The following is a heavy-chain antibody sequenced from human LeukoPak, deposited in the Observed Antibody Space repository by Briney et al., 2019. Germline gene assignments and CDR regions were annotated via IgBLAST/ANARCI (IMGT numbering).Heavy chain of an antibody. CDR3: ERDEVLLWFGESLSLDY. D-gene: IGHD3-10*01. Sequence: GGSLRLSCAASGFTFSSYSMNWVRQAPGKGLEWVSSISSSSSYIYYADSVKGRFTISRDNAKNSLYLQMNSLRAEDTAVYYCERDEVLLWFGESLSLDYWGQGTLVTVSS. V-gene: IGHV3-21*01. J-gene: IGHJ4*02. CDR1: GFTFSSYS. CDR2: ISSSSSYI.